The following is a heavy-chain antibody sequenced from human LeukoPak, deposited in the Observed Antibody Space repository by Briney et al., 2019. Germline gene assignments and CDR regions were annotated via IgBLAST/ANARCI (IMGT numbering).Heavy chain of an antibody. Sequence: ASVKVSCKASNYTFHSYGITWVRQAPGKGLEWMGWISVYNGDTDYAQQFQDRVTMTADTSTNTAYLELRNLRSDDRAVYYCARRRITRVDYYYYYYMDVWGKGTTVTVSS. CDR3: ARRRITRVDYYYYYYMDV. CDR1: NYTFHSYG. J-gene: IGHJ6*03. CDR2: ISVYNGDT. V-gene: IGHV1-18*01. D-gene: IGHD3-3*01.